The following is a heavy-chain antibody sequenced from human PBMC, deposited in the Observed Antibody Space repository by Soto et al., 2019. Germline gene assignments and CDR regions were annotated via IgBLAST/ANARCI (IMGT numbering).Heavy chain of an antibody. Sequence: QVQRVQSGAEVKKPGASVKVSCKASGYTFTSYAMHWVRQAPGQRLEWMGWINAGNGNTKYSQKFQGRVTITRDTPASTGYRELSSLSSEDTAVYYCARSYGSGSYYISGFDYWVQGTLVTVSS. CDR1: GYTFTSYA. CDR2: INAGNGNT. J-gene: IGHJ4*02. D-gene: IGHD3-10*01. V-gene: IGHV1-3*01. CDR3: ARSYGSGSYYISGFDY.